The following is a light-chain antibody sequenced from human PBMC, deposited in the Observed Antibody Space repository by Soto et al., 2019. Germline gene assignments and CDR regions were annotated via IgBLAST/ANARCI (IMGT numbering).Light chain of an antibody. CDR1: SSDVGGYNY. CDR2: DVS. V-gene: IGLV2-14*01. CDR3: SSYTSSSTLRV. Sequence: QSVLTQPASVSGSPGQSITISCTGTSSDVGGYNYVSWYQQHPGKAPKLMIYDVSNRPSGVSNRFSGSKSGNTASLTISGLQAEDEADYYCSSYTSSSTLRVFGTGTTVTV. J-gene: IGLJ1*01.